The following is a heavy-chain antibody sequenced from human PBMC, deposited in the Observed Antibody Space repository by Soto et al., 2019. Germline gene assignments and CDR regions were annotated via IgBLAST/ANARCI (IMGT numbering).Heavy chain of an antibody. J-gene: IGHJ6*02. CDR3: ARDPHLSSYGYHYGMDV. CDR2: ISSSGCPI. V-gene: IGHV3-48*03. Sequence: GGSLTLSCAASGLTFSSYDMKWVRQVPGKGLEWVSYISSSGCPIYYADSVKGRFTISRDNAKNSLYLQMNSLRAEDTAVYYCARDPHLSSYGYHYGMDVCGQGTTVTVSS. CDR1: GLTFSSYD. D-gene: IGHD5-18*01.